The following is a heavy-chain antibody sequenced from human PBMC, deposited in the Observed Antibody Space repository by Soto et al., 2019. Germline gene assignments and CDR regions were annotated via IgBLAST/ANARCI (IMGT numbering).Heavy chain of an antibody. J-gene: IGHJ6*03. CDR1: GFTFSSYG. D-gene: IGHD6-19*01. CDR2: ISYDGSNK. CDR3: AKGLQQWDYYMDV. Sequence: QVQLVESGGGVVQPGRSLRLSCAASGFTFSSYGMHWVRQAPGKGLEWVAVISYDGSNKYYADSVKGRFTISRDNSKNTLYLQMNSLRAEDTAVYYCAKGLQQWDYYMDVWGKGTTVTVSS. V-gene: IGHV3-30*18.